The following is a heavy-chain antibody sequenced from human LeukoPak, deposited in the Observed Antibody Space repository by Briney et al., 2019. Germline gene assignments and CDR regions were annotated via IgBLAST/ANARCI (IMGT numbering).Heavy chain of an antibody. CDR2: IYHSGST. CDR1: GGSISSSGYY. V-gene: IGHV4-39*01. Sequence: SETLSLTCTVSGGSISSSGYYWGWIRQPPGKGLEWIGSIYHSGSTYYNPSLKSRVTISVDTSKNQFSLKLSSVTAADTAVYYCARQSSRDQIYDFWSGYYTRWFDPWGQGTLVTVSS. J-gene: IGHJ5*02. D-gene: IGHD3-3*01. CDR3: ARQSSRDQIYDFWSGYYTRWFDP.